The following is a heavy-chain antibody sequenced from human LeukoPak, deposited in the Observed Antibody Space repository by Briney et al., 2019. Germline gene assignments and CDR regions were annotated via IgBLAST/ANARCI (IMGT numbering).Heavy chain of an antibody. CDR1: GYTFTGYY. D-gene: IGHD1-26*01. CDR3: ARDWGIVGATGAFDI. Sequence: GASVKVSCKASGYTFTGYYMHWVRQAPGQGLEWMGWINPNSGGTNYAQKFQGRVTMTRDTSISTAYMELSRLRSDDTAVYYCARDWGIVGATGAFDIWGQGTMVTVSS. CDR2: INPNSGGT. V-gene: IGHV1-2*02. J-gene: IGHJ3*02.